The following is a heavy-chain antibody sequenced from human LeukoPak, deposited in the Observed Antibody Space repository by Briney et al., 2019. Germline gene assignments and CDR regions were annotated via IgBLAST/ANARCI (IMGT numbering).Heavy chain of an antibody. CDR3: ASDYYGMDV. Sequence: PGGPLRLSCEASGFTFRSYWMNWVRQAPGKGLVWVSRINSDGTTTNYADSVKGRFTTSRDNAKNTLYLQMNSLRVEDTAVYYCASDYYGMDVWGQGTTVTVSS. V-gene: IGHV3-74*01. CDR2: INSDGTTT. CDR1: GFTFRSYW. J-gene: IGHJ6*02.